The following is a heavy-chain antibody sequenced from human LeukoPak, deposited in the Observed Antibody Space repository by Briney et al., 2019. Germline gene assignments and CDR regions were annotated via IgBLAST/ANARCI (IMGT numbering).Heavy chain of an antibody. CDR3: ARDDYGDYGAFDI. CDR2: IYYSEST. CDR1: GGSISNGDYY. J-gene: IGHJ3*02. Sequence: SETLSLTCTVSGGSISNGDYYWSWIRQPPGKGLEWIGYIYYSESTYYNPSLKSRVTISVDTSKNQFSLKLSSVTAADTAVYYCARDDYGDYGAFDIWGQGTMVTVSS. D-gene: IGHD4-17*01. V-gene: IGHV4-30-4*01.